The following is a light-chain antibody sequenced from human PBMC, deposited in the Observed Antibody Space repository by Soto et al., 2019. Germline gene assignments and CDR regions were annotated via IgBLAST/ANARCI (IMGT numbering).Light chain of an antibody. J-gene: IGLJ1*01. Sequence: QAVLTQPPSVSGAPGQTVTISCTGTSSNIVARVDVNWYQHLPGTAPKLLIYANNIRPSGVPDRFSGSESGSSASLAISGLQAEDAGDYYCQSYDSSLSGSYAFGTGTKLTVL. CDR1: SSNIVARVD. CDR3: QSYDSSLSGSYA. V-gene: IGLV1-40*01. CDR2: ANN.